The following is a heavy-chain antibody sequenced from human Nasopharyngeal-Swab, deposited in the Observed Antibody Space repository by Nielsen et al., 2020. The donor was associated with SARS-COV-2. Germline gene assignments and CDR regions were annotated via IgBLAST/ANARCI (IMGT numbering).Heavy chain of an antibody. V-gene: IGHV2-26*01. CDR2: IFSNVER. J-gene: IGHJ3*02. Sequence: SGPTLVKPTETLTLTCTVSGFSLSNPRMGVSWFRQPPGKALEWLAHIFSNVERSYNPSLKSRLTISKDTSKSQVVLSMTNVDPLDTATYYCARPLNGLYRDEAFGIWGQGTVVTVSS. CDR3: ARPLNGLYRDEAFGI. D-gene: IGHD2-8*01. CDR1: GFSLSNPRMG.